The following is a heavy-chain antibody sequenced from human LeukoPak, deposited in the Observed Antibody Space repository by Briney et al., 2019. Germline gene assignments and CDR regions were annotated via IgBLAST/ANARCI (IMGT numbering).Heavy chain of an antibody. J-gene: IGHJ3*02. CDR3: ARRDDYYDT. CDR2: IDPSDSYT. CDR1: GYSFTNYW. Sequence: GESLKISCKGSGYSFTNYWISWARQLPGKGLEWMGRIDPSDSYTNYSPSFQGHVTISTDKSISTAFLQWNSLKASDTGMYYCARRDDYYDTWGQGTMVTVSS. D-gene: IGHD3-16*01. V-gene: IGHV5-10-1*01.